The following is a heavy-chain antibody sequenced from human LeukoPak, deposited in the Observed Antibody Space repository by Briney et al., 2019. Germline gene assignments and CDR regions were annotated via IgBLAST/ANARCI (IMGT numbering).Heavy chain of an antibody. CDR3: ARGPTYGSRSDFLES. V-gene: IGHV3-7*01. CDR1: GFTFSSYA. Sequence: PGGSLRLSCAASGFTFSSYAMSWVRQAPGKGLEWVASLKGDVSARNLVDSVKGRFTISTDNAKNSLYLQMNSLRVEDTAVYYCARGPTYGSRSDFLESWGLGTLVTVSS. D-gene: IGHD3-10*01. J-gene: IGHJ4*02. CDR2: LKGDVSAR.